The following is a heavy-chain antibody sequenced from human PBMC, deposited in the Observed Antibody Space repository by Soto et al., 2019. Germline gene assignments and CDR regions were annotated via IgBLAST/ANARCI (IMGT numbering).Heavy chain of an antibody. CDR1: GFTFSSYA. J-gene: IGHJ4*02. CDR3: AKDPYDSSGYYLAR. Sequence: PGGSLRLSCAASGFTFSSYAMSWVRQAPGKGLEWVSVISGSGGSTYYADSVKGRFTISRDNSKNTLYLQMNSLRAEDTAVYYCAKDPYDSSGYYLARWGQGTLVTVSS. CDR2: ISGSGGST. D-gene: IGHD3-22*01. V-gene: IGHV3-23*01.